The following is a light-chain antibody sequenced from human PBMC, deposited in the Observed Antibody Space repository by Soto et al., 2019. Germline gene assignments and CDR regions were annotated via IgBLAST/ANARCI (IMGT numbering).Light chain of an antibody. V-gene: IGLV2-23*01. CDR3: CSFAGSNSWV. Sequence: QSALTQPASVSGSPGQSITISCTGTSSDVGIYDLVSWYQHHPGAAPKLIIYEATRRPSGISNRFSGSKSGNTASLTISGLQAEDEADYYCCSFAGSNSWVFGGGTKLTVL. CDR1: SSDVGIYDL. J-gene: IGLJ3*02. CDR2: EAT.